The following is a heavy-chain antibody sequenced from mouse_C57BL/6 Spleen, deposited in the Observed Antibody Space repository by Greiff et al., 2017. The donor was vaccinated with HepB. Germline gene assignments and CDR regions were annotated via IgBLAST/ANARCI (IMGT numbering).Heavy chain of an antibody. Sequence: VQLQQSGAELARPGASVKMSCKASGYTFTSYTMHWVKQRPGQGLEWIGYINPSSGYTKYNQKFKDKATLTADKSSSTAYMQLSSLTSEDSAVYYCAREGSYYAMDYWGQGTSVTVSS. V-gene: IGHV1-4*01. CDR1: GYTFTSYT. CDR3: AREGSYYAMDY. CDR2: INPSSGYT. J-gene: IGHJ4*01.